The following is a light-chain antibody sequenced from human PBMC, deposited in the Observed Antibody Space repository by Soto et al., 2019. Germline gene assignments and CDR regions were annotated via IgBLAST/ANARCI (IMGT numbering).Light chain of an antibody. CDR1: SSDVGGSGL. Sequence: QSALTQPASVSGSPAQSITISCTGSSSDVGGSGLVSWYQFHPGKAPKLLIFEGFKRPSGVSNRFSGSKSGNTASLTVSGLQAEDEADYYCSSFAGSNNFPYVFGTGTKLTVL. CDR2: EGF. V-gene: IGLV2-14*02. J-gene: IGLJ1*01. CDR3: SSFAGSNNFPYV.